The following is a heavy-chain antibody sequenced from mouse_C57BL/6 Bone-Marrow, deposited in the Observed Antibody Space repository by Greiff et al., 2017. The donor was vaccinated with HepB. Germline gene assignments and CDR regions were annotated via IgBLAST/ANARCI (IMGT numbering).Heavy chain of an antibody. CDR1: GFTFSDYY. J-gene: IGHJ2*01. Sequence: EVQVVESGGGLVQPGGSLKLSCAASGFTFSDYYMYWVRQTPEKRLEWVAYISNGGGSTYYPDTVKGRFTISRDNAKNTLYLQMSRLKSEDTAIYYCARHDYGSSSFDYWGQGTTLTVSS. V-gene: IGHV5-12*01. CDR2: ISNGGGST. CDR3: ARHDYGSSSFDY. D-gene: IGHD1-1*01.